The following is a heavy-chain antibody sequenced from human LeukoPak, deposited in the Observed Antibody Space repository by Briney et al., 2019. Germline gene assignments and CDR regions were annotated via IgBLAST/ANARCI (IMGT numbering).Heavy chain of an antibody. CDR3: ARDSYTAPDY. CDR2: ISWNSGSI. V-gene: IGHV3-9*01. D-gene: IGHD1-1*01. J-gene: IGHJ4*02. Sequence: GGSLRLSCAASGFTFDDYAMHWVRQAPGKGLEWVSGISWNSGSIGYADSVKGRFTISRDNANNRLYLQMNSLRAEDTAVYYCARDSYTAPDYWGQGTLVTVSS. CDR1: GFTFDDYA.